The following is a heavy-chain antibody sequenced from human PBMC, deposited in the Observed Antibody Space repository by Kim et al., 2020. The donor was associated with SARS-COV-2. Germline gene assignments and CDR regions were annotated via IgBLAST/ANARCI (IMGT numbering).Heavy chain of an antibody. D-gene: IGHD3-22*01. CDR3: AKVHLDYYDSSGYFYFDY. Sequence: GGSLRLSCAASGFTFSSYAMSWVRQAPGKGLEWVSAISGSGGSTYYADSVKGRFTISRDNSKNTLYLQMNSLRAEDTAVYYCAKVHLDYYDSSGYFYFDYWGQGTLVTVSS. CDR2: ISGSGGST. J-gene: IGHJ4*02. V-gene: IGHV3-23*01. CDR1: GFTFSSYA.